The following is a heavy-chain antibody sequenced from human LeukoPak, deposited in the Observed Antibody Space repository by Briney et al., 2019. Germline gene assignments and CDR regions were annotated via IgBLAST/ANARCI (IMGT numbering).Heavy chain of an antibody. J-gene: IGHJ4*02. D-gene: IGHD6-19*01. Sequence: PSETLSLTCTVSGGSISSGSYYWSWIRQPPGKGLEWIGSIYYSGSTYYNPSLKSRVTISVDTSKNQFSLKLSSVTAADTAVYYCARDSSGSDYWGQGTLVTVSS. CDR1: GGSISSGSYY. CDR2: IYYSGST. V-gene: IGHV4-39*07. CDR3: ARDSSGSDY.